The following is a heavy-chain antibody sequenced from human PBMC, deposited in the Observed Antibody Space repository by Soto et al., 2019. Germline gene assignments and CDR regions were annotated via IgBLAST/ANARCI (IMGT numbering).Heavy chain of an antibody. CDR2: ISGSGGRT. Sequence: EVQLLESGGGLVQPGGSLRLSCAASGFTFSNYGMTWVRQAPGKGLEWVSIISGSGGRTYYADSVEGRFTISRDNFKSTLFLQMNSLRVDDTAVYYCAKGKGSGDNGDYFLNWFDPCGQGTLVTVSS. D-gene: IGHD4-17*01. J-gene: IGHJ5*02. CDR1: GFTFSNYG. CDR3: AKGKGSGDNGDYFLNWFDP. V-gene: IGHV3-23*01.